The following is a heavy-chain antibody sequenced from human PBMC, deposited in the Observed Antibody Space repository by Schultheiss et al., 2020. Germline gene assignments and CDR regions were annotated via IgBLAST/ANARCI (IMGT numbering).Heavy chain of an antibody. D-gene: IGHD3-3*01. Sequence: ASVKVSCKASGYTFTGYYMHWVRQAPGQGLEWMGWINPNSGGTNYAQKFQGRVTMTRDTSISTAYMELSRLRSDDTAVYYCARVSRESTALRFLEWTMEFLYYGMDVWGQGTTVTVSS. J-gene: IGHJ6*02. V-gene: IGHV1-2*02. CDR3: ARVSRESTALRFLEWTMEFLYYGMDV. CDR1: GYTFTGYY. CDR2: INPNSGGT.